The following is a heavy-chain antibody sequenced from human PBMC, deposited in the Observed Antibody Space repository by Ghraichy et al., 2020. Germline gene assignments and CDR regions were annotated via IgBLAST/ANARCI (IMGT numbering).Heavy chain of an antibody. J-gene: IGHJ4*02. CDR3: ARRGYIAAAGYYFDY. V-gene: IGHV4-39*02. CDR2: IYYSGST. Sequence: SETLSLTCTVSGGSISSPSCYWACIRQPPGKGLAWIGSIYYSGSTYYNPSLKSRLTISVDMSKNHFSLRLNSVTAADTAVYYCARRGYIAAAGYYFDYWGQGTLVTVSS. CDR1: GGSISSPSCY. D-gene: IGHD6-13*01.